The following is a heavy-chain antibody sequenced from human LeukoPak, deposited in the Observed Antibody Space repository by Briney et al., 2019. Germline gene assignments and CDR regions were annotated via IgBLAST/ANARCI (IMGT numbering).Heavy chain of an antibody. CDR3: AKWGDYDVLTGYYVSDC. CDR1: GFTFSNYA. D-gene: IGHD3-9*01. J-gene: IGHJ4*02. CDR2: ITGSGGNT. Sequence: GGSLRLSCAASGFTFSNYAMSWVRQAPGKGLEWVSAITGSGGNTYYADSVKGRFTISRDNSKNTVFLQMNSLRAEDTAVYYCAKWGDYDVLTGYYVSDCWGQGTLVTVSS. V-gene: IGHV3-23*01.